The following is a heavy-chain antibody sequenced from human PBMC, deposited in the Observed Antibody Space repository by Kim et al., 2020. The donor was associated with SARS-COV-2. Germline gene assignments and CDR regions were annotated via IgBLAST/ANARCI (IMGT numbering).Heavy chain of an antibody. CDR3: ARDGGRGGYDPLWYFDL. CDR2: IIPIFGTA. CDR1: GGTFSSYA. J-gene: IGHJ2*01. Sequence: SVKVSCKASGGTFSSYAISWVRQAPGQGLEWMGGIIPIFGTANYAQKFQGRVTITADESTSTAYMELSSLRSEDTAVYYCARDGGRGGYDPLWYFDLWGRGTLVTVSS. V-gene: IGHV1-69*13. D-gene: IGHD5-12*01.